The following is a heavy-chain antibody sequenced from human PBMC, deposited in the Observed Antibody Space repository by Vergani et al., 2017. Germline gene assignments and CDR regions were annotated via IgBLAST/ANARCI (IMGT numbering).Heavy chain of an antibody. CDR3: ARGSPSAFLPYWSSTSCYYNWFDP. V-gene: IGHV7-4-1*02. J-gene: IGHJ5*02. D-gene: IGHD2-2*01. Sequence: QVQLVQSGSELKKPGASVKVSCKASGYTFTSYAMNWVRQAPGQGLEWMGWINTNTGNPTYAQGFTGRFVFSLDTSVSTAYLQISSLKAEDTAVYYCARGSPSAFLPYWSSTSCYYNWFDPWGQGTLVTVSS. CDR1: GYTFTSYA. CDR2: INTNTGNP.